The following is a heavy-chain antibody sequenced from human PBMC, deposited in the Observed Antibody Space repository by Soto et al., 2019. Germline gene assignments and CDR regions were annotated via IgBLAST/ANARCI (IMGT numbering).Heavy chain of an antibody. CDR2: MNPSGDVT. J-gene: IGHJ4*02. Sequence: QVQLVQSGAEVKEPGASVKVSCKASGSTFATLYIHWVRQAPGQGLEWMAVMNPSGDVTTYAQNLQGRVTMTRXTSXXXXXXXXXXXXXXXXXXXXXXXXXXAPNFDXXTGYFAWGQGTLVTVSS. D-gene: IGHD3-9*01. CDR1: GSTFATLY. CDR3: XXXXXAPNFDXXTGYFA. V-gene: IGHV1-46*01.